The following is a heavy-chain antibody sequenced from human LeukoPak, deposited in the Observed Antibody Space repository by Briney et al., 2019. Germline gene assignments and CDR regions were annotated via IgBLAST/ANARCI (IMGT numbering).Heavy chain of an antibody. J-gene: IGHJ6*03. Sequence: GGSLRLSCGASGFTFSTYDMNWVRQAPGKGLEWVSTISGSGGDTYYADSVKGRFTISRDNSKNTLYMQMNSLRAEDTAVYYCAKGEKNYYSAYMDVWGKGTTVTVSS. CDR1: GFTFSTYD. CDR3: AKGEKNYYSAYMDV. D-gene: IGHD1-26*01. CDR2: ISGSGGDT. V-gene: IGHV3-23*01.